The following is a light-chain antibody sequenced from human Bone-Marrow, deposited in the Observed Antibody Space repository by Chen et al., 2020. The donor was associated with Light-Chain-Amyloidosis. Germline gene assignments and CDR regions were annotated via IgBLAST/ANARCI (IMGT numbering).Light chain of an antibody. Sequence: SHELSQPPLGSGSPGRTATNTCSGDDLPTKYAYWYQQKPGQAPVLVIHRDTERPSGISERFSGSSSGTTATLTISGVQAEDEADYHCQSADSSGTYEVIFGGGTKLTVL. CDR2: RDT. J-gene: IGLJ2*01. CDR3: QSADSSGTYEVI. V-gene: IGLV3-25*03. CDR1: DLPTKY.